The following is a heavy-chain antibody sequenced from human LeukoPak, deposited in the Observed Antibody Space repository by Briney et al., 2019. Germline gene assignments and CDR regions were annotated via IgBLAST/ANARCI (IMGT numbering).Heavy chain of an antibody. D-gene: IGHD6-13*01. CDR3: ANVGAAAGPHYYYYYMDV. CDR2: IRYDGSNK. J-gene: IGHJ6*03. CDR1: GFTFSSYG. V-gene: IGHV3-30*02. Sequence: GGSLRLSCAASGFTFSSYGMHWVRQAPGKGLEWVAVIRYDGSNKYYADSVKGRFTISRDNSKNTLYLQMNSLRAEDTAVYYCANVGAAAGPHYYYYYMDVWGKGTTVTVSS.